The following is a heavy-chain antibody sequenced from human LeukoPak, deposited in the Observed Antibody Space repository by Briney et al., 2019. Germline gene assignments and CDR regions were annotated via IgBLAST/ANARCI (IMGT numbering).Heavy chain of an antibody. V-gene: IGHV1-46*01. J-gene: IGHJ4*02. D-gene: IGHD3-22*01. CDR3: ARDLGSSGYYYVD. Sequence: ASVKVSCKASGGTFSSYAISWVRQAPGQGLEWMGIINPSGGSTSYAQKFQGRVTMTRDTSTSTVYMGLSSLRSEDTAVYYCARDLGSSGYYYVDWGQGTLVTVSS. CDR2: INPSGGST. CDR1: GGTFSSYA.